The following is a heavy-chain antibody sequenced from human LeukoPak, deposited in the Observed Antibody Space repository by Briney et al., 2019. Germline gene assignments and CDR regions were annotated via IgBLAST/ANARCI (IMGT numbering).Heavy chain of an antibody. CDR2: MNPNSGNT. Sequence: ASVKVSCTASGYTFTSYDINWVRQATGQGLEWMGWMNPNSGNTGYAQKFQGRVTMTRNTSISTAYMELSSLRSEDTAVYYCARVRYSYGPYYYYYYMDVWGKGTTVTVSS. V-gene: IGHV1-8*01. D-gene: IGHD5-18*01. CDR3: ARVRYSYGPYYYYYYMDV. J-gene: IGHJ6*03. CDR1: GYTFTSYD.